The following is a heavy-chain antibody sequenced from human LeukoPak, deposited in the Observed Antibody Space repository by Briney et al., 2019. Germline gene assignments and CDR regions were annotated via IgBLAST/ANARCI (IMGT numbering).Heavy chain of an antibody. J-gene: IGHJ4*02. D-gene: IGHD5-18*01. CDR1: GGTFSSYA. CDR3: ARDVDTASNFDY. CDR2: IIPIFGTA. Sequence: GASVKVSCKASGGTFSSYAISWVRQAPGQGLEWMGGIIPIFGTANYAQKFQGRVTITADESTSTAYMELSSLRSEDTAVYYCARDVDTASNFDYWGQGTLVTVSS. V-gene: IGHV1-69*13.